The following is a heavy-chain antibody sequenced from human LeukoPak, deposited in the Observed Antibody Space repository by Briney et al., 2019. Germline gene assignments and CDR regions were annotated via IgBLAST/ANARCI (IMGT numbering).Heavy chain of an antibody. CDR2: IYTSGST. V-gene: IGHV4-4*07. J-gene: IGHJ2*01. D-gene: IGHD4-17*01. CDR3: ARVDRLGAYGDYPPWWYFDL. CDR1: GGSISSYY. Sequence: SETLSLTCTVSGGSISSYYWSWIRQPAGKGLEWIGRIYTSGSTNYNPSLKSRVTMSVDTSKNQFSLKLSSVTAADTAVYYCARVDRLGAYGDYPPWWYFDLWAVAPWSLSPQ.